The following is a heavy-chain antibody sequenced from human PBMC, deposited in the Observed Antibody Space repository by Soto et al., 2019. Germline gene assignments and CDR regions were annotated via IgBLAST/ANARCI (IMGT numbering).Heavy chain of an antibody. Sequence: SETLSLTCTVSGDSIRSYYWSWIRQPPGKGLEWIGQIYYGGNTNYNPSLKSRVIISLDTSKNQFSLEVRSVTAADTAVYYCARRYYFILTGYHYYFDYWGQGTRVTVS. CDR1: GDSIRSYY. D-gene: IGHD3-9*01. J-gene: IGHJ4*02. V-gene: IGHV4-59*08. CDR3: ARRYYFILTGYHYYFDY. CDR2: IYYGGNT.